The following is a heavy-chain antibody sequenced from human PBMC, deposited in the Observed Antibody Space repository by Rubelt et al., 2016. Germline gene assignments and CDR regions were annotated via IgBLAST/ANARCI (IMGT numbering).Heavy chain of an antibody. Sequence: VASGLTFANYAMSWVRQAPGKGLEWVSAISGSGGSTYYADSVKGRLTISRDNSKNTLYLQMNSLRAEDTAVYYCAKDSHKAAYFDYWGQGTLVTVSS. CDR1: GLTFANYA. D-gene: IGHD6-25*01. CDR2: ISGSGGST. V-gene: IGHV3-23*01. CDR3: AKDSHKAAYFDY. J-gene: IGHJ4*02.